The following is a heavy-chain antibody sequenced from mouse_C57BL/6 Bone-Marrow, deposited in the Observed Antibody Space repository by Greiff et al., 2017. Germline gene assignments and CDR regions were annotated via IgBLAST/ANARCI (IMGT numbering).Heavy chain of an antibody. J-gene: IGHJ2*01. D-gene: IGHD1-1*01. Sequence: QVQLQQPGAELVKPGASVKLSCKASGYTFTSYWMHWVKQRPGQGLEWIGMIHPNSGSTNYNEMFKSKATLTVDKSSSTAYMQLSSLTSEDSAGYYCARVTTRLYYFDYWGQGTTLTVSS. CDR2: IHPNSGST. V-gene: IGHV1-64*01. CDR3: ARVTTRLYYFDY. CDR1: GYTFTSYW.